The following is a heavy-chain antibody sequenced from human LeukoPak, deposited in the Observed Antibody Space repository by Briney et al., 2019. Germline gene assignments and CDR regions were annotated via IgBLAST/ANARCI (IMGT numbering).Heavy chain of an antibody. CDR3: ARVSPYCSGGSCYFDY. CDR1: GGSFSGYY. Sequence: SETLSLTCAVYGGSFSGYYWSWIRQPPGKGLEWIGEINHSGSTNYNPSLKSRVTISVDTSKNQFSLKLSSVTAADTAVYYCARVSPYCSGGSCYFDYWGQGTLVTASS. V-gene: IGHV4-34*01. D-gene: IGHD2-15*01. CDR2: INHSGST. J-gene: IGHJ4*02.